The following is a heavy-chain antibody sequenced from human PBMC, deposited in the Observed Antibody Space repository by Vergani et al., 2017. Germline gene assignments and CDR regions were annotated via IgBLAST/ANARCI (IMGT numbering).Heavy chain of an antibody. CDR3: ARGGIVGTIAQGNYFDP. D-gene: IGHD1-26*01. CDR2: IYYSGST. Sequence: QVQLQESGPGLVKPSQTLSLTCTVSGGSISSGDYYWSWIRQPPGKGLEWIGYIYYSGSTYYNPSLKSRVTISVDTSKNQFSLRLNSVAAADTAVYYCARGGIVGTIAQGNYFDPWGQGTLVTVSS. V-gene: IGHV4-30-4*08. J-gene: IGHJ5*02. CDR1: GGSISSGDYY.